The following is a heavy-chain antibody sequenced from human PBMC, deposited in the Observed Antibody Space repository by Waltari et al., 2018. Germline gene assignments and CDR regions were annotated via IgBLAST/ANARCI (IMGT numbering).Heavy chain of an antibody. CDR1: GGYISTFY. CDR2: IDASGTT. D-gene: IGHD2-21*02. Sequence: QVQLQESGPGLVKPSETLSLTCSVSGGYISTFYWNWIRQPAGKGLEWIGRIDASGTTNYSPSLNSRVTMSVATAKNQCTLKLRYVTAADTAVYYSAGEDHGDFHVRYFGVWGRGIPVTVSS. J-gene: IGHJ2*01. CDR3: AGEDHGDFHVRYFGV. V-gene: IGHV4-4*07.